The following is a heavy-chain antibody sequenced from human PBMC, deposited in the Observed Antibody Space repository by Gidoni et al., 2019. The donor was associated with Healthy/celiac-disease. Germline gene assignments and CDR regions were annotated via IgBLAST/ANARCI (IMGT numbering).Heavy chain of an antibody. V-gene: IGHV3-23*01. CDR1: GFTFSSYA. CDR2: ISGSGGST. J-gene: IGHJ5*02. CDR3: AKDRVVVVPAAIGGDWFDP. Sequence: EVQLLESGGGLVQPGGSLRLSCAASGFTFSSYAMSWVRQAPGKGLEWVSAISGSGGSTYYADSVKGRFTISRDNSKNTLYLQMNSLRAEDTAVYYCAKDRVVVVPAAIGGDWFDPWGQGTLVTVSS. D-gene: IGHD2-2*01.